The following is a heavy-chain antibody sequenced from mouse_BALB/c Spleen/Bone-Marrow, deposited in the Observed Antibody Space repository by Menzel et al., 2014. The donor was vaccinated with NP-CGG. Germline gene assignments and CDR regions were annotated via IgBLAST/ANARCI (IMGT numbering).Heavy chain of an antibody. D-gene: IGHD2-14*01. J-gene: IGHJ2*01. Sequence: EVKLMESGGGLVQPGGSLKLSCAASGFTFSSYGMSWVRQTPDKRLELVATINSNGGSTYYPDSVKGRFTISRVNAKNTLYLQMSSLKSEDTAMYYCARPYRYYFDYWGQGTTLTVSS. CDR1: GFTFSSYG. CDR3: ARPYRYYFDY. CDR2: INSNGGST. V-gene: IGHV5-6-3*01.